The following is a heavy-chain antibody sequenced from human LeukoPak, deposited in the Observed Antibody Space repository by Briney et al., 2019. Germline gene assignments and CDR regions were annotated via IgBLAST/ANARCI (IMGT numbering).Heavy chain of an antibody. CDR2: IYHSGST. J-gene: IGHJ2*01. Sequence: PSQTLSLTCAVSGGSIRSGGYSWSWIRQPPGKGLEWIGYIYHSGSTYYNPSLKSRVTISVDRSKNQFSLKLSSVTAADTAVYYCARRVVPAARDWYFDLWGRGTLVTVSS. CDR1: GGSIRSGGYS. CDR3: ARRVVPAARDWYFDL. D-gene: IGHD2-2*01. V-gene: IGHV4-30-2*01.